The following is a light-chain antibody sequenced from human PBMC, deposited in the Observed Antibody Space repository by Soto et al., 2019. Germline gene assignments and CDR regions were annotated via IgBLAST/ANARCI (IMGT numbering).Light chain of an antibody. CDR2: EVS. CDR3: SSYAGSNTYV. Sequence: QSVLTQPASVSGSPGQSITISCTGTSSDVGGYKYVSWYQQYPGKAPKLMIYEVSNRPSGVSNRFSGSKSGNTASLTISGLQADDEADYYCSSYAGSNTYVFGTGTKLTVL. V-gene: IGLV2-14*01. J-gene: IGLJ1*01. CDR1: SSDVGGYKY.